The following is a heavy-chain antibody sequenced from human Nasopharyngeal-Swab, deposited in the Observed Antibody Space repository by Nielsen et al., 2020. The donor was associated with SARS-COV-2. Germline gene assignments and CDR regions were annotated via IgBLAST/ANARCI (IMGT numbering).Heavy chain of an antibody. CDR3: AKDDFCPACAFDV. J-gene: IGHJ3*01. Sequence: GESLKISCAASGFDFWKYAMSWVRQAPGKGLEWVSTVSNNDGSLTLYAASVKGRFTISRDTSKNTVSLQMNSLRAEDTAVYYCAKDDFCPACAFDVWGQGTIVTVSS. CDR2: VSNNDGSLT. V-gene: IGHV3-23*01. CDR1: GFDFWKYA. D-gene: IGHD2-21*02.